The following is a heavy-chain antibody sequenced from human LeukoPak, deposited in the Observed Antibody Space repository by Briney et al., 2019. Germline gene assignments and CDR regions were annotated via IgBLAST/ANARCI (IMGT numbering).Heavy chain of an antibody. J-gene: IGHJ4*02. D-gene: IGHD5-12*01. CDR2: ISGSGGST. CDR1: GFTFSSYA. Sequence: GGSLRLSCAASGFTFSSYAMSWVRQAPGKGLEWVSAISGSGGSTYYADSVKGRFTISRDNSKNTLYLQMNSLRAEDTAVYYCAKIGWIVATIRVTWYFDYWGQGTLVTVSS. V-gene: IGHV3-23*01. CDR3: AKIGWIVATIRVTWYFDY.